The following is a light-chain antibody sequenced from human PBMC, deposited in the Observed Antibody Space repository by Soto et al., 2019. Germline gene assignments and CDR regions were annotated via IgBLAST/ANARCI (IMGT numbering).Light chain of an antibody. CDR2: ANS. Sequence: QSVLTQPPSVSGAPGQRVTISCTGNSSNIGAGYDVHWYQQLPGTAPKLLIYANSNRPSGVPDRFSGSKSGTSASLAITGLQDEDEADYYCQSYDSSLSGSVFGGGTKLTVL. CDR3: QSYDSSLSGSV. CDR1: SSNIGAGYD. J-gene: IGLJ2*01. V-gene: IGLV1-40*01.